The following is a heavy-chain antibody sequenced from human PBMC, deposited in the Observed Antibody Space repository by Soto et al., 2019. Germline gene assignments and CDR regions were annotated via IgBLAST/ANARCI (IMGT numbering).Heavy chain of an antibody. CDR1: GGSSSSYY. D-gene: IGHD5-12*01. Sequence: ASEILSLTCTVSGGSSSSYYWSWIRQPPGKGLEWIGYIYYSGSTNYNPSLKSRVTVSVDTSKNQFSLKLSSVTAADTAVYYCAREGGVATTGNWFDPWGQGTLVTVSS. CDR3: AREGGVATTGNWFDP. V-gene: IGHV4-59*01. J-gene: IGHJ5*02. CDR2: IYYSGST.